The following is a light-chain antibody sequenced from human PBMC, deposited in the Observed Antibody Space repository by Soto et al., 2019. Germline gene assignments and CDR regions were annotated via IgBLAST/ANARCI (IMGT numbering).Light chain of an antibody. J-gene: IGKJ4*01. CDR2: AAS. CDR3: QQYHRYPFT. Sequence: DIQMTQSPSSLSASVGDSVTITWRASQGINNYLALFQLKPGKATKYLIYAASSLQSGVTSKFSGSGSGTEFTLTISNLQPEDFATSYCQQYHRYPFTCGGGTKVEIK. V-gene: IGKV1-16*02. CDR1: QGINNY.